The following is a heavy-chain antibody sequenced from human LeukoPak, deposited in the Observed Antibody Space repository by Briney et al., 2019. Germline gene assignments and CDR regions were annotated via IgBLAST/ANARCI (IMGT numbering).Heavy chain of an antibody. Sequence: PSETLSLTCSVSGASVTGTYWSWVRQTPGKGLEWIAYTYYGGTTEYNPSLKSRATISVDTSKNHFSLDLRSVTAADTAVYFCARLGLYDGYTHDSGGQGTLVTVSS. J-gene: IGHJ1*01. CDR3: ARLGLYDGYTHDS. V-gene: IGHV4-59*08. CDR2: TYYGGTT. D-gene: IGHD5-24*01. CDR1: GASVTGTY.